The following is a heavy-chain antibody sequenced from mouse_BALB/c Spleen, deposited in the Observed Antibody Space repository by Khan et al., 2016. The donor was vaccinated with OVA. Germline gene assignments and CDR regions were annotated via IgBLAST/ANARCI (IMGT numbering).Heavy chain of an antibody. CDR3: ARKSYMYDFTY. Sequence: VQLQESGPGLVRPSQTLSITCTVSGFSLTTYGVHWVRQSPGKGLEWLGVIRSAGKTDYNAAFISSLSITNDNSKSQVFFKMNRLQADDTAMYYCARKSYMYDFTYWGQGTQVTVSA. D-gene: IGHD2-14*01. CDR1: GFSLTTYG. J-gene: IGHJ3*01. V-gene: IGHV2-2*01. CDR2: IRSAGKT.